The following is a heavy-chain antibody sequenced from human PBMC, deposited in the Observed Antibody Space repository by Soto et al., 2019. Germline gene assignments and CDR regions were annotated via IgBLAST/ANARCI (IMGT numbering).Heavy chain of an antibody. Sequence: QVQLVQSGAEVKKPGASVKVSCKASGYTFTSYGISWVRQAPGQGLEWMGWISAYNGNTNYAQKLQGRVTMTTDTSTGTATRELRRLRSDDTAVYYCARDRGFVVRAPPVDYWGQGTLVTVSS. CDR2: ISAYNGNT. J-gene: IGHJ4*02. CDR1: GYTFTSYG. CDR3: ARDRGFVVRAPPVDY. D-gene: IGHD3-10*01. V-gene: IGHV1-18*01.